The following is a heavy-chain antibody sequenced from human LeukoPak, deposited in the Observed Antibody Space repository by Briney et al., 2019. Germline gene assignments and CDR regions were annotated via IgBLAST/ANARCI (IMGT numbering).Heavy chain of an antibody. D-gene: IGHD5-12*01. CDR2: INAGNGNT. Sequence: ASVKVSCKASGYTFTSYAMRWVRQAPGQRLEWMGWINAGNGNTKYSQKFQGRVTITRDTSASTAYMELSSLRSEDTAVYYCARVGGYSGYDPDYFDYWGQGTLVTVSS. J-gene: IGHJ4*02. CDR3: ARVGGYSGYDPDYFDY. CDR1: GYTFTSYA. V-gene: IGHV1-3*01.